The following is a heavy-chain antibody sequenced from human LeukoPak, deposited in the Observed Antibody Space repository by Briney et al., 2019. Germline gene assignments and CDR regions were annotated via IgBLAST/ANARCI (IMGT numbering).Heavy chain of an antibody. CDR2: ISAHNGHT. D-gene: IGHD6-13*01. CDR3: ARDDLSSSPLYP. Sequence: ASVKVSCKASGGTFSSYAISWVRQAPGQGLEWMGWISAHNGHTYYAQNLQGRLTMTTDASTRTAYMELTSLRFDDTAVYYCARDDLSSSPLYPWGQGTLVTVSS. J-gene: IGHJ5*02. CDR1: GGTFSSYA. V-gene: IGHV1-18*01.